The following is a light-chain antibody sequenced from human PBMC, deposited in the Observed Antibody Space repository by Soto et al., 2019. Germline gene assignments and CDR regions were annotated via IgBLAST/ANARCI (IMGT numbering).Light chain of an antibody. V-gene: IGKV3-20*01. CDR3: QQYRMSPNT. J-gene: IGKJ5*01. CDR2: GAS. Sequence: EIVLTQSPGALSLSPGERATLCSRASQRVDDSHLAWYQLRPGQAPRLLIYGASTRATGIPDRFSGSGSGTDFSLTIRGLKPEDFAVYYCQQYRMSPNTFGQGTRLEIK. CDR1: QRVDDSH.